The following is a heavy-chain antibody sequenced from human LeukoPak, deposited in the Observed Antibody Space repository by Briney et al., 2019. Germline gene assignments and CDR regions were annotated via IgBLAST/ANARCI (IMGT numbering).Heavy chain of an antibody. Sequence: GGSLRLSCAVSGFTFSSYSMNWVRQAPGKGLEWVSSISSSSSYIYYADSVKGRFTISRDNAKNSLYLQMNSLRAEDTAVYYCARDLTVVTSRWGQGTLVTVSS. V-gene: IGHV3-21*01. CDR1: GFTFSSYS. CDR3: ARDLTVVTSR. D-gene: IGHD4-23*01. CDR2: ISSSSSYI. J-gene: IGHJ4*02.